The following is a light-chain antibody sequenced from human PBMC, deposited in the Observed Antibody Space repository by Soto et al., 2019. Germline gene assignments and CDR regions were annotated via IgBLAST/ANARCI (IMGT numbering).Light chain of an antibody. V-gene: IGLV2-8*01. Sequence: QSALTQPPSASGFPGQSVTIFCTGTSSDVGYYDYVSWYQQHPGKAPKLVIYEVTKRPSGVPDRVSASKSGNTASLTVSGLRAEVEADYYFSSYSGSNNLVFGSGTKLTVL. CDR2: EVT. CDR1: SSDVGYYDY. J-gene: IGLJ1*01. CDR3: SSYSGSNNLV.